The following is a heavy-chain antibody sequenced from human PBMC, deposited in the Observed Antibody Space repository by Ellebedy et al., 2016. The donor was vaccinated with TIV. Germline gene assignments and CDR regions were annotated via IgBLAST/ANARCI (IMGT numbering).Heavy chain of an antibody. J-gene: IGHJ6*02. Sequence: ASVKVSXXASGHTLTTYGIHWVRQAPGQRLEWMGWINTGNGNTKYSQKFQDRVTITTDTSATTASMELSSLMSEDTAVYYCATREWQDPMDVWGQGTTVTVSS. CDR2: INTGNGNT. V-gene: IGHV1-3*04. D-gene: IGHD3-3*01. CDR3: ATREWQDPMDV. CDR1: GHTLTTYG.